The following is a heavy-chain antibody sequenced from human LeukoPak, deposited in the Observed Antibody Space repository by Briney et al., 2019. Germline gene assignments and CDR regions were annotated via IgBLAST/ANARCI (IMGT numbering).Heavy chain of an antibody. D-gene: IGHD5-18*01. V-gene: IGHV4-61*01. J-gene: IGHJ4*02. CDR3: ARGGGYSYGYYFDY. CDR1: GGSVSSGSYY. Sequence: SETLSLTCTVSGGSVSSGSYYWSWIRQPPGKGLEWIGYIYYSGSTNYNPSLKSRVTISVDTSKNQFSLKLSSVTAADTAVYYCARGGGYSYGYYFDYWGQGTVVTVSS. CDR2: IYYSGST.